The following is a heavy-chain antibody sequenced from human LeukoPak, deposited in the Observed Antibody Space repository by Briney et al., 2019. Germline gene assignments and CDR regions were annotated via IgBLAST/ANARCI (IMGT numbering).Heavy chain of an antibody. Sequence: PGGSLRLSCAASGFTVSTSYMNWVRQAPGKGLEWVSVIYGGGSTYYADSVRGRFTISRDNSKNTLYLQMHSLRAEDTAVYFCARGYSRGWPDFWGQGTLVTVSS. CDR3: ARGYSRGWPDF. D-gene: IGHD6-25*01. CDR2: IYGGGST. J-gene: IGHJ4*02. V-gene: IGHV3-53*01. CDR1: GFTVSTSY.